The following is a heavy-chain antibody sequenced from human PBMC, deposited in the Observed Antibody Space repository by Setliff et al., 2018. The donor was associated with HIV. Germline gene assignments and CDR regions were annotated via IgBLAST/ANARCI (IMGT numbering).Heavy chain of an antibody. V-gene: IGHV1-8*01. CDR1: GHTFTNVD. D-gene: IGHD6-19*01. J-gene: IGHJ4*02. CDR2: MNPNTGVS. CDR3: ATCSGPLDY. Sequence: ASVKVSCKASGHTFTNVDIHWLRRATGQGLEWMGWMNPNTGVSGYALKFQARVTMTRDTSISTAYMELSSLTSEDTAVYYCATCSGPLDYWGQGTLVTVSS.